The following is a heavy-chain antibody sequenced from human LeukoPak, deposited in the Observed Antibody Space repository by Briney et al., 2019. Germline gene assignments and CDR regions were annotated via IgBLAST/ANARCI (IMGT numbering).Heavy chain of an antibody. CDR3: ARDEDGYSSGWYFFDY. CDR1: GYTFTSYY. D-gene: IGHD6-19*01. CDR2: INPSGGST. Sequence: ASVKVSCKASGYTFTSYYMHWVRQAPGQGLEWMGIINPSGGSTSYAQKFQGRVTMTRDMSTSTVYMELNSLRSEDTAVYYCARDEDGYSSGWYFFDYWGQGTLVTVSS. J-gene: IGHJ4*02. V-gene: IGHV1-46*01.